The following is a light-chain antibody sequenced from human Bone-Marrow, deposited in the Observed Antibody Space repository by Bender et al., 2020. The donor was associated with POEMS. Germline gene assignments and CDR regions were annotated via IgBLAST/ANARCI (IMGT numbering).Light chain of an antibody. J-gene: IGLJ1*01. Sequence: QSALTQPASVSGSPGQSITISCTGPSSYVDTYTLVSWYQQLPGKAPKLIIYEGTERPSGISNCFSGSKSDNRASLTISGLQTEDEADYYCCAFAGLGVFGTGTKVTVL. CDR1: SSYVDTYTL. CDR3: CAFAGLGV. V-gene: IGLV2-23*01. CDR2: EGT.